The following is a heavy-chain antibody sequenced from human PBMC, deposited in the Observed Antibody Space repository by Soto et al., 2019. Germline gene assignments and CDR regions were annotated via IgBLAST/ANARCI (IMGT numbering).Heavy chain of an antibody. CDR1: GFTFSGFT. D-gene: IGHD2-2*01. CDR2: ISRGGETI. CDR3: ASRNLAGCSGTDCLYYFDY. J-gene: IGHJ4*02. Sequence: EVQLVESGGGLVQPGGSLRLSCAASGFTFSGFTMNWVRQTPGRGLAWISYISRGGETIYYADSVKGRFTISRDNAENSLYLQMNSLRDEDTAVYYCASRNLAGCSGTDCLYYFDYWGQGTLVTVSS. V-gene: IGHV3-48*02.